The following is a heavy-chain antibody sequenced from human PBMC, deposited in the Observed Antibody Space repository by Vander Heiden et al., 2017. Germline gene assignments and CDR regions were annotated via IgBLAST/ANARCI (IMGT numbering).Heavy chain of an antibody. CDR3: ARVRSPMPTVANCFDY. CDR2: IYSNDDE. Sequence: QGTLKESGLELVKPTETLTPTCTASGFSLSNTGMGLRWIRQPPGKALEWLAHIYSNDDESYSTSLKSRVTISKDTSKSQVVLTMTNMDPVDTATYSCARVRSPMPTVANCFDYWGQGTLVTVSS. D-gene: IGHD2-2*01. V-gene: IGHV2-26*01. CDR1: GFSLSNTGMG. J-gene: IGHJ4*02.